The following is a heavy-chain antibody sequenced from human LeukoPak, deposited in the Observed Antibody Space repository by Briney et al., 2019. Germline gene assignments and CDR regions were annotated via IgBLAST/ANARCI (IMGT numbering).Heavy chain of an antibody. V-gene: IGHV4-34*01. Sequence: PETLSLTCAIYGGSFSGYYWNWIRQPPGKGLEWIGEINHSGSTNYNPSLKSRVTISVDTSKNQFSLKLSSVTAADTAVYYCARFPPYYDSSSGFDPWGQGTLVTVSS. D-gene: IGHD3-22*01. J-gene: IGHJ5*02. CDR1: GGSFSGYY. CDR3: ARFPPYYDSSSGFDP. CDR2: INHSGST.